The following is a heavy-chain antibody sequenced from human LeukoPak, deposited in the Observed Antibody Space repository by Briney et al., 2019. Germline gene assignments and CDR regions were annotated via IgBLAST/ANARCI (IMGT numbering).Heavy chain of an antibody. CDR3: ARLDEGFYYDGYGYNF. D-gene: IGHD3-22*01. J-gene: IGHJ4*02. V-gene: IGHV5-51*01. CDR1: GYRFSNYR. Sequence: GESLKICCKGSGYRFSNYRLAWVRQMPGKGLEWMGIIYPGDSETTYSPSFQGHVTISADKSVTTAYLQWSSLKASDTAMYYCARLDEGFYYDGYGYNFWGQGTLVTVSS. CDR2: IYPGDSET.